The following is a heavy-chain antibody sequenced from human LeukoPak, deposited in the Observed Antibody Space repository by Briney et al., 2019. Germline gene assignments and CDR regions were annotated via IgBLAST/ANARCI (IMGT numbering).Heavy chain of an antibody. V-gene: IGHV5-51*01. CDR3: ARHPDYYGSGSHSWFDP. D-gene: IGHD3-10*01. CDR2: IYPGDSDT. J-gene: IGHJ5*02. Sequence: PGESLKISCKGSGYSFTSYWIGWVRQMPGKGLEWMGIIYPGDSDTRYSPSFQGQVTISADKSISTAYLQWSSLKASDTAMYYCARHPDYYGSGSHSWFDPWGQGTLVTVSS. CDR1: GYSFTSYW.